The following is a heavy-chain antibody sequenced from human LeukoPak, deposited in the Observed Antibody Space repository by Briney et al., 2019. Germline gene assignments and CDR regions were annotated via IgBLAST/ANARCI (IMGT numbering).Heavy chain of an antibody. D-gene: IGHD1-20*01. CDR1: GFTLSGSA. CDR2: ISYDGSNK. V-gene: IGHV3-30*18. CDR3: AKTGNYNWNGFDY. J-gene: IGHJ4*02. Sequence: GGSLRLSCAASGFTLSGSAMSWVRQAPGKGLEWVAIISYDGSNKYYADSVKGRFTISRDNSKNTLYLQMNSLRVEDSAVYYCAKTGNYNWNGFDYWGQGTLVTVSS.